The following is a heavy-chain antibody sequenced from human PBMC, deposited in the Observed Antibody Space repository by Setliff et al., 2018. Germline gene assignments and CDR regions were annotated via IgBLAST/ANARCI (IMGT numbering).Heavy chain of an antibody. CDR2: IYHSGST. J-gene: IGHJ4*02. D-gene: IGHD3-3*01. CDR3: AREGLTIFGVVTSSPH. Sequence: SETLSLTCAVSGGSISSSNWWSWVRQPPGKGLEWIGEIYHSGSTNYSPSLKSRVTISVDKSKNQFSLKLSSVTAADTAVYYCAREGLTIFGVVTSSPHWGQGTLVTVSS. CDR1: GGSISSSNW. V-gene: IGHV4-4*02.